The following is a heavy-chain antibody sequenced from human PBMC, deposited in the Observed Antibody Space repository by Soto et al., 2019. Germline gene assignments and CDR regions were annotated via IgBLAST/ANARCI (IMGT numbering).Heavy chain of an antibody. V-gene: IGHV1-2*04. Sequence: ASVKVSCKASGYTFTGYYMHWVRQAPGQGLEWMGWINPNSGGTNYAQKFQGWVTMTRDTSISTAYMGPSRLRSDDTAVYYRARAWSSGSYYNRYYYYGMDVWGQGTTVTVSS. CDR2: INPNSGGT. CDR3: ARAWSSGSYYNRYYYYGMDV. J-gene: IGHJ6*02. D-gene: IGHD3-10*01. CDR1: GYTFTGYY.